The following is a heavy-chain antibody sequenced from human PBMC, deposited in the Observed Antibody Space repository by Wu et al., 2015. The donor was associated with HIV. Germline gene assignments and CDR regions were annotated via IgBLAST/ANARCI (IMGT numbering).Heavy chain of an antibody. CDR2: PTPMFGST. CDR1: GGIFTKYD. V-gene: IGHV1-69*05. J-gene: IGHJ5*02. Sequence: QVHLVQSGAEVKKPGPSVKVSCKASGGIFTKYDINWVRQAPGKGLEWMGGPTPMFGSTNYAQKFQGRVTITSDVYTSTVYLELSSLRSEDTAIYYCARELEDPTIMVRAGFDPWGQGTLVTVSS. CDR3: ARELEDPTIMVRAGFDP. D-gene: IGHD3-10*01.